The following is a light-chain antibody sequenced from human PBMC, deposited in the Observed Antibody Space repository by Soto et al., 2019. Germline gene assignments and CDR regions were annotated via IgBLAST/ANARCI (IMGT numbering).Light chain of an antibody. V-gene: IGKV3-15*01. J-gene: IGKJ4*01. CDR3: QQYNNWPLT. CDR1: QSVSSN. Sequence: EIVMTQSPATLSVSPGERATLSCRASQSVSSNLAWYQQKPGQAPRLLIYGASTRATGIPARFSGSGSGTEFPLTISSLQSEDLAVYYCQQYNNWPLTFGGGTKVEIQ. CDR2: GAS.